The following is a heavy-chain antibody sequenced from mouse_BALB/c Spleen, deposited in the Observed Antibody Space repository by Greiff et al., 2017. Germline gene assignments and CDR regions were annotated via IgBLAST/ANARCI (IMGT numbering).Heavy chain of an antibody. V-gene: IGHV1S56*01. CDR3: ARQGMITTGLFDY. J-gene: IGHJ2*01. CDR1: GYTFTSYY. Sequence: QVQLKESGPELVKPGASVKMSCKASGYTFTSYYIHWVKQRPGQGLEWIGWIYPGDGSTKYNEKFKGKTTLTADKSSSTAYMLLSSLTSEDSAIYFCARQGMITTGLFDYWGQGTTLTVSS. CDR2: IYPGDGST. D-gene: IGHD2-4*01.